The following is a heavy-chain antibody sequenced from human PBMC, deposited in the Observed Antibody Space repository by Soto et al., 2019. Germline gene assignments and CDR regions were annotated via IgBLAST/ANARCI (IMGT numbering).Heavy chain of an antibody. CDR3: AREISIALARNWFDP. Sequence: ASVKVSCKASGYTFTSYGISWVRQAPGQGLEWMGWISAYSGNTNYAQKLQGRVTMTTDTSTSTAYMELRSLRSDDTAVYYCAREISIALARNWFDPCGQGPLVTVSS. CDR2: ISAYSGNT. CDR1: GYTFTSYG. V-gene: IGHV1-18*01. J-gene: IGHJ5*02. D-gene: IGHD6-19*01.